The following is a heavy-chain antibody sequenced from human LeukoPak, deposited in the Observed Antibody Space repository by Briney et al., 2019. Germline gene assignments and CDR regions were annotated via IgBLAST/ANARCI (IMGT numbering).Heavy chain of an antibody. D-gene: IGHD3-3*01. CDR2: ISYDGSNK. CDR1: GFTFSSYG. CDR3: AKDRYYDFWSGSRTLNWFDP. V-gene: IGHV3-30*18. J-gene: IGHJ5*02. Sequence: GGSLRLSCAASGFTFSSYGMHWVRQAPGKGLEWVAVISYDGSNKYYADPVKGRFTISRDNSKNTLYLQMNSLRAEDTAVYYCAKDRYYDFWSGSRTLNWFDPWGQGTLVTVSS.